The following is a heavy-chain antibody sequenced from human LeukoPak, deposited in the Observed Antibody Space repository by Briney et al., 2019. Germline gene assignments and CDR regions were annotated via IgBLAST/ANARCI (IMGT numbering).Heavy chain of an antibody. V-gene: IGHV3-7*01. CDR2: IKQDGSEK. CDR3: ARECYYDSSGYSLCYFDY. J-gene: IGHJ4*02. Sequence: GGSLRLSCAASGFTFSYFWMGWVRQAPGKGLEWVANIKQDGSEKYYVDSVKGRFTISRDNARNSLYLQMNSLRAEDTAVYYCARECYYDSSGYSLCYFDYWGQGTLVTVSS. D-gene: IGHD3-22*01. CDR1: GFTFSYFW.